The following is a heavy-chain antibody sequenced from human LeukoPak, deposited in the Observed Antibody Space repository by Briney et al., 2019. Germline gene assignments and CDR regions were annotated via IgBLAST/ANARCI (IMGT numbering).Heavy chain of an antibody. V-gene: IGHV4-59*01. CDR2: IYYSGST. J-gene: IGHJ6*03. CDR3: ARVAAPDGYYYMDV. D-gene: IGHD6-6*01. CDR1: GGSISSYY. Sequence: SETLSLTCTVSGGSISSYYWSWLRQPPGKGLEWIGYIYYSGSTSYNPSLKSRVTISVDTSKNQFSLKLTSVTAADTAVYYCARVAAPDGYYYMDVWGKGTTVTVSS.